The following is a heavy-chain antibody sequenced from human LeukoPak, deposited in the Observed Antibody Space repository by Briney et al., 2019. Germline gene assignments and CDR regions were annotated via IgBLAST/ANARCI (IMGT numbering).Heavy chain of an antibody. Sequence: PSETLPLTCTVSGGSISSGGYYWSWIRQHPGKGLEWIGYIYYSGSTYYNPSLKSRVTISVDTSKNQFSLKLSSATAADTAVYYCARGGTNCSSTSCRHDVDCWGQGTLVTVSS. CDR1: GGSISSGGYY. D-gene: IGHD2-2*01. J-gene: IGHJ4*02. CDR2: IYYSGST. V-gene: IGHV4-31*03. CDR3: ARGGTNCSSTSCRHDVDC.